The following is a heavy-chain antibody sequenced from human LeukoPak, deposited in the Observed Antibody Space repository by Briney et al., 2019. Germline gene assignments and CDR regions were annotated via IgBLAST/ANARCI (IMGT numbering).Heavy chain of an antibody. Sequence: ASVKVSCKASGYTFTGYYMHWVRQAPGQGLEWMGWINPNSGGTNYAQKFQGRVTMTRGTSISTAYMELSRLRSDDTAVYYCAREVVVAATGFDYWGQGTLVTVSS. D-gene: IGHD2-15*01. J-gene: IGHJ4*02. V-gene: IGHV1-2*02. CDR3: AREVVVAATGFDY. CDR1: GYTFTGYY. CDR2: INPNSGGT.